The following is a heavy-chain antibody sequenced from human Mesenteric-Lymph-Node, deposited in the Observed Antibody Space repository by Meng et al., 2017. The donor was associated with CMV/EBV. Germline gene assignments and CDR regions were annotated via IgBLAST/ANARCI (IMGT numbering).Heavy chain of an antibody. CDR1: GFTFSSYA. D-gene: IGHD3-16*02. CDR2: IYSGGSST. Sequence: GESLKISCAASGFTFSSYAMSWVRQAPGKGLEWVSVIYSGGSSTYYADSVKGRFTISRDNSKNTVYLQMNSLRAEDTAIYYCASGIYDYVWGSYPLYYGMDVWGQGTSVTVSS. CDR3: ASGIYDYVWGSYPLYYGMDV. V-gene: IGHV3-23*03. J-gene: IGHJ6*02.